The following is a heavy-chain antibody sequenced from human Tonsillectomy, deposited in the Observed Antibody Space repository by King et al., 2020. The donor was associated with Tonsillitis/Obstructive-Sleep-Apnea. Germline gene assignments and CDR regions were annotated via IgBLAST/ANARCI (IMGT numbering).Heavy chain of an antibody. Sequence: VQLVESGGGLVQPGGSLRLSCAASGFTFSSYAMHWVRQAPGKGLEYVSAISSNGGSTYYANSVKGRFTISRDNSKNTLYLQMGSLRAEDMAVYYCARGGYCSSTSCQKPIPFDYWGQGTLVTVSS. CDR2: ISSNGGST. V-gene: IGHV3-64*01. CDR1: GFTFSSYA. J-gene: IGHJ4*02. D-gene: IGHD2-2*01. CDR3: ARGGYCSSTSCQKPIPFDY.